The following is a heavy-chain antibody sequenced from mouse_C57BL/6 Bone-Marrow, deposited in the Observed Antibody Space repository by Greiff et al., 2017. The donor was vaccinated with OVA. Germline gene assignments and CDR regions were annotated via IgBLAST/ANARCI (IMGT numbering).Heavy chain of an antibody. J-gene: IGHJ4*01. CDR1: GFTFRSYA. D-gene: IGHD1-1*01. CDR2: ISDGGSYT. V-gene: IGHV5-4*03. CDR3: ARGDYYGSSYLYAMDY. Sequence: EVMLVESGGGLVKPGGSLKLSCAASGFTFRSYAMSWVRQTPEKRLEWVATISDGGSYTYYPDNVKGRFTISRDNAKNNLYLQMSQLKSEDTAMYYCARGDYYGSSYLYAMDYWGQGTSVTVSS.